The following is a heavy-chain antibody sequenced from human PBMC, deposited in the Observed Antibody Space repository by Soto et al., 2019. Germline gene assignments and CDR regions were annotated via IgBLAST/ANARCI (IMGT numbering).Heavy chain of an antibody. CDR1: GYTFTSYG. Sequence: QVQLVQSGAEVKKPGASVKVSCKASGYTFTSYGISWVRQAPGQGLEWMGWISAYNGNTNYAQKLQGRVTMTTDTSTSTAYRERRSLRSDDRAVYYCASANGGSRWYWFDPWGQGTLVPVPS. CDR2: ISAYNGNT. D-gene: IGHD6-13*01. J-gene: IGHJ5*02. CDR3: ASANGGSRWYWFDP. V-gene: IGHV1-18*04.